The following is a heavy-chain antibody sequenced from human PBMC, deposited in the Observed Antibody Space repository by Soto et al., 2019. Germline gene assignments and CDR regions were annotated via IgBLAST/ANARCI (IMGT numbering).Heavy chain of an antibody. J-gene: IGHJ6*02. Sequence: GGSLRLSCAASGFTFSSYGMHWVRQDPSKGLEWVAVIWYDGSNKYYADSVKGRFTISRDNSKNTLYLQMNSLRAEDTAVYYCAIDLVVAGAYYYYGMDVWGQGTTVTVSS. CDR1: GFTFSSYG. CDR2: IWYDGSNK. D-gene: IGHD2-21*01. CDR3: AIDLVVAGAYYYYGMDV. V-gene: IGHV3-33*01.